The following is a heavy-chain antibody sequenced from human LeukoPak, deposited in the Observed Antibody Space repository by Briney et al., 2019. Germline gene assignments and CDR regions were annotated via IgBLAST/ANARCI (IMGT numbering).Heavy chain of an antibody. CDR2: IRYDGSNK. Sequence: GGSLRLSCAASGFTFSSYGMHWVRQAPGKGLEWVAFIRYDGSNKYYADSVKGRFTISRDNSKNTVHLQINSLRVEDTAIYYCAKGRSDFDYWGQGTLVTVSS. V-gene: IGHV3-30*02. CDR1: GFTFSSYG. CDR3: AKGRSDFDY. J-gene: IGHJ4*02.